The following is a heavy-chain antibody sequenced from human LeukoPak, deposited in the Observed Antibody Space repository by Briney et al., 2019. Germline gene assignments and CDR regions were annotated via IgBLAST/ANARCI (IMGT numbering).Heavy chain of an antibody. CDR2: ITPIFGAP. V-gene: IGHV1-69*13. Sequence: SVKVSCKASGYTFTNYAISWVRQAPGQGLEWMGEITPIFGAPNYAQTFQGRVTITADESTSTVFMELSSLRSEDTAVYYCASLSRQYYYDSSGSTISRGYWGQGTLVTVSS. CDR3: ASLSRQYYYDSSGSTISRGY. CDR1: GYTFTNYA. J-gene: IGHJ4*02. D-gene: IGHD3-22*01.